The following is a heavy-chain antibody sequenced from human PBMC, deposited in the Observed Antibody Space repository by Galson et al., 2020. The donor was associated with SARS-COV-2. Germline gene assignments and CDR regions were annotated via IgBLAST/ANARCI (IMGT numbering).Heavy chain of an antibody. J-gene: IGHJ4*02. CDR2: ISAYNDNT. Sequence: ASVKVSCKASGYTFTSYGISWVRQAPGQRLEWMGWISAYNDNTKYAQNLQGRVTMTTDTSTATAYMELRSLRSDDTAVLYCARTDTIEYYYGSGTGPLVDYWGQGTLVTVAS. D-gene: IGHD3-10*01. CDR3: ARTDTIEYYYGSGTGPLVDY. V-gene: IGHV1-18*01. CDR1: GYTFTSYG.